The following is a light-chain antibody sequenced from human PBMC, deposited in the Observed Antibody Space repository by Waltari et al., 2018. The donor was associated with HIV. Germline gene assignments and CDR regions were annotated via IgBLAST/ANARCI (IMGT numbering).Light chain of an antibody. CDR1: QNISTF. CDR2: TAS. CDR3: QQTYSIPST. J-gene: IGKJ3*01. V-gene: IGKV1-39*01. Sequence: QLTRSPSSLFASCGGRFPISCRASQNISTFLNWYRQKPGKAPKLLIYTASSLQSGVPSRFSGGGSGTGFTLTISSLQPEDFATYYCQQTYSIPSTFGPGTRVDIK.